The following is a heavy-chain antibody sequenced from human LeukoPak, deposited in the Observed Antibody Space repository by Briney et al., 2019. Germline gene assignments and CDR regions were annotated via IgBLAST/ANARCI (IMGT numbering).Heavy chain of an antibody. V-gene: IGHV1-69*05. CDR3: ARDNYAGAYWFDP. Sequence: SVKVSCKASGGTFSSYAISWVRQAPGQGLEWMGGIIPIFGTANYAQKFQGRVTITTDESTSTAYMELSSLRSEDTAVYYCARDNYAGAYWFDPWGQGTLVTVSS. D-gene: IGHD1-7*01. J-gene: IGHJ5*02. CDR2: IIPIFGTA. CDR1: GGTFSSYA.